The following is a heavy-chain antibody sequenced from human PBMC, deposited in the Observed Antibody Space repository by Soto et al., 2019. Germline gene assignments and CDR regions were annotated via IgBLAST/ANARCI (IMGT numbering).Heavy chain of an antibody. CDR3: AKDLGAVAGTLYYYGMDV. CDR1: GFTFSSYG. V-gene: IGHV3-30*18. J-gene: IGHJ6*02. Sequence: GGSLRLSCAASGFTFSSYGMHWVRQAPGKGLEWVAVISYDGSNKYYADSVKGRFTISRDNSKNTLYLQMNSLRAEDTAVYYCAKDLGAVAGTLYYYGMDVWGQGTKVTVYS. D-gene: IGHD6-19*01. CDR2: ISYDGSNK.